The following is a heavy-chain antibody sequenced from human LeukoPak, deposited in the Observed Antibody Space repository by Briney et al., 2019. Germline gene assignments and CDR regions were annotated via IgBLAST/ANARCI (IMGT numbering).Heavy chain of an antibody. CDR2: IYHSGST. V-gene: IGHV4-4*02. CDR1: GGSISSSNW. CDR3: ASIVGATLGDY. Sequence: SETLSLTCAVSGGSISSSNWWSWVRQPPGKGLEWIGEIYHSGSTNYNPSLKSRVTISVDTSKNQFSLKLSSVTAADTAVYYCASIVGATLGDYWGQGTLVTVSS. D-gene: IGHD1-26*01. J-gene: IGHJ4*02.